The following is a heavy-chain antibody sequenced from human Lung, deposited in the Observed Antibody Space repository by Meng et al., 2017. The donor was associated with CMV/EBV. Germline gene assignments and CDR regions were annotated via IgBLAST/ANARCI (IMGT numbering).Heavy chain of an antibody. Sequence: GSXRLXCTVSGGSIRSYYWSWIRQPPGKGLEWIGYIYYSGSTNYNPSLKSRVTISVDTSKNQFSLKLSSVTAADTAVYYCARDPAASIFGVVTNEGYFDYWXQGTXVTVAS. CDR1: GGSIRSYY. V-gene: IGHV4-59*01. D-gene: IGHD3-3*01. CDR3: ARDPAASIFGVVTNEGYFDY. CDR2: IYYSGST. J-gene: IGHJ4*02.